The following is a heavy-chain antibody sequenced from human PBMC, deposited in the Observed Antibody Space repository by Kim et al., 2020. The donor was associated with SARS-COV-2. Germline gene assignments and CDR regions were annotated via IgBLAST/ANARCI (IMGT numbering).Heavy chain of an antibody. Sequence: PSPKSRVTISVDTSKNQFSLKLSSVTAADTAVYYCARDPNRGWRNDAFDIWGQGTMVTVSS. V-gene: IGHV4-31*02. J-gene: IGHJ3*02. CDR3: ARDPNRGWRNDAFDI. D-gene: IGHD6-19*01.